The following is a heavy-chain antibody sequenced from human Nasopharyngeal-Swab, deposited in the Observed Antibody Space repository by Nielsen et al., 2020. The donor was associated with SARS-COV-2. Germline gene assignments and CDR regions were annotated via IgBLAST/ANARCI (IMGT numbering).Heavy chain of an antibody. Sequence: WVGQAPEQGLEGVGGLIPVFGTTHYSQKFQDRLRVTADASTDTAYMELSSLRSDDTAVYYCARAITYYYDGSGSPSYGLDVWGQGTTVTVSS. CDR2: LIPVFGTT. D-gene: IGHD3-22*01. CDR3: ARAITYYYDGSGSPSYGLDV. J-gene: IGHJ6*02. V-gene: IGHV1-69*01.